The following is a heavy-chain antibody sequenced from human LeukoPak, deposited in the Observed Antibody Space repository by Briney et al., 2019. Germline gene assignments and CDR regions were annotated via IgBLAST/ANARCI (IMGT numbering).Heavy chain of an antibody. D-gene: IGHD4-23*01. V-gene: IGHV3-53*01. CDR2: IYRAGNT. Sequence: GGSLRLSCAASGFTVSSNYMTWVRQAPGKGLEWVSVIYRAGNTYYADSVKGRFTISRDNSKNTVYLQMNSLRAEDTALYYCATFSYAGSAGGSVGPWGQGTLVTVSS. J-gene: IGHJ5*02. CDR3: ATFSYAGSAGGSVGP. CDR1: GFTVSSNY.